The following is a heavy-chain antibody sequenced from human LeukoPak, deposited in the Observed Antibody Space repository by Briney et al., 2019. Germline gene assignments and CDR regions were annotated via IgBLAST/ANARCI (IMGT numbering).Heavy chain of an antibody. V-gene: IGHV3-21*01. Sequence: PGRSLRLSCAASGFTFSSYAMHWVRQAPGKGLEWVSSISSSSSYIYYADSVKGRFTISRDNAKNSLYLQMNSLRAEDTAVYYCARAPGTYYDFWSGYHPYYFDYWGQGTLVTVSS. CDR2: ISSSSSYI. CDR1: GFTFSSYA. D-gene: IGHD3-3*01. J-gene: IGHJ4*02. CDR3: ARAPGTYYDFWSGYHPYYFDY.